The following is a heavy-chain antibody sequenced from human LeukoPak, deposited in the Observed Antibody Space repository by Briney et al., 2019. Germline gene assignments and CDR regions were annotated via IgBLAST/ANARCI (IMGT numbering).Heavy chain of an antibody. D-gene: IGHD3-10*01. CDR1: GYTFSGYS. CDR2: VNPSSGSA. V-gene: IGHV1-46*01. J-gene: IGHJ4*02. Sequence: ASVNVSCKASGYTFSGYSMLWVRQAPGQGPEWMGMVNPSSGSATYAQKFQGSVTMTRDTSTTTLYMELSSLRSEDTAVYYCARDWAHGSFDYWGQGTPVIVSS. CDR3: ARDWAHGSFDY.